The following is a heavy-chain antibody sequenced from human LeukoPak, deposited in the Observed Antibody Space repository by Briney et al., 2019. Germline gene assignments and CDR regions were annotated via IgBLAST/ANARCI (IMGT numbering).Heavy chain of an antibody. CDR1: GGSISSYY. J-gene: IGHJ6*02. CDR3: ASGSSTVKFYYGIDV. Sequence: PSETLSLTCTVSGGSISSYYWSWIRQPPGKGLEWIGYIHYSGSTNYNPSLKSRVTISVDTSKNQFSLKLSSVTAADTAVYYCASGSSTVKFYYGIDVWGRGTTVTVSS. CDR2: IHYSGST. V-gene: IGHV4-59*01. D-gene: IGHD4-17*01.